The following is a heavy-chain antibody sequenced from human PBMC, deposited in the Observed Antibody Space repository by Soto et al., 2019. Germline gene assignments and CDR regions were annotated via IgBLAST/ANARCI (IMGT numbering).Heavy chain of an antibody. D-gene: IGHD1-20*01. CDR3: AKWAVSYYYYMDV. CDR2: ISYDGSNK. J-gene: IGHJ6*03. V-gene: IGHV3-30*18. CDR1: GFTFSSYG. Sequence: GGSLRLSCVASGFTFSSYGMHWVRQAPGKGLEWVAVISYDGSNKYYADSVKGRFTISRDNSKNTLYLQMNSLRAEDTAVYYCAKWAVSYYYYMDVWGKGTTVTVSS.